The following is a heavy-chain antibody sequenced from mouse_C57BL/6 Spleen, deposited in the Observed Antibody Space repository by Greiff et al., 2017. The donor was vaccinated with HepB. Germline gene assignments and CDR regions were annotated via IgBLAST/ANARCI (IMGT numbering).Heavy chain of an antibody. Sequence: EVHLVESGGGLVKPGGSLKLSCAASGFTFSDYGMHWVRQAPEKGLEWVAYISSGSSTIYYADTVKGRFTIARDNAKNTLFLQMTRLRSEDTAMYYCARRDYDDGDWYFDVWGTGTTVTVSS. CDR2: ISSGSSTI. V-gene: IGHV5-17*01. CDR3: ARRDYDDGDWYFDV. D-gene: IGHD2-4*01. CDR1: GFTFSDYG. J-gene: IGHJ1*03.